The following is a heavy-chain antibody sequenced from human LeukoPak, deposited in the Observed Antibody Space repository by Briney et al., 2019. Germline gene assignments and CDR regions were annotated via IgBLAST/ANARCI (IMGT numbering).Heavy chain of an antibody. CDR1: GFTFSSYA. Sequence: GGSLRLSCAASGFTFSSYAMHWVRQAPGKGLEWVAVISYDGSNKYYADSVKGRFTISRDNSKNTLYLQMNSLRAEDTAVYYCARARGGYYYYMDVWGTGTTVTVSS. J-gene: IGHJ6*03. D-gene: IGHD3-16*01. CDR2: ISYDGSNK. V-gene: IGHV3-30*04. CDR3: ARARGGYYYYMDV.